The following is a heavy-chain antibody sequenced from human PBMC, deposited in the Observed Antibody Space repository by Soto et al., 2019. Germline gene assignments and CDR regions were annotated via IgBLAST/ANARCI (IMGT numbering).Heavy chain of an antibody. Sequence: PSETLSLTCTVSGGSITSDNYWSWIRQSPGKGLEWTGHIYYSGSTDYNPSLKSRVSISIDTPKTQVSLRLSSVTGADTAVYYCAREGAKSSDGLYYFDYWGRGTLVTVSS. D-gene: IGHD3-16*01. CDR1: GGSITSDNY. CDR2: IYYSGST. V-gene: IGHV4-30-4*01. J-gene: IGHJ4*02. CDR3: AREGAKSSDGLYYFDY.